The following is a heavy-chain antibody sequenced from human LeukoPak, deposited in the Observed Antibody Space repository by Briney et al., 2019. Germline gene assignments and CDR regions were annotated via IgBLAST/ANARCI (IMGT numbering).Heavy chain of an antibody. Sequence: PGGSLRPSCAASGFTFSDYYMSWIRQAPGKGLEWVSYISSSSSYTNYADSVKGRFTISRDNAKNSLYLQMNSLGAEDTAVYYCARGTGYSYGYQGWFDPWGQGTLVTVSS. CDR1: GFTFSDYY. CDR2: ISSSSSYT. CDR3: ARGTGYSYGYQGWFDP. D-gene: IGHD5-18*01. V-gene: IGHV3-11*06. J-gene: IGHJ5*02.